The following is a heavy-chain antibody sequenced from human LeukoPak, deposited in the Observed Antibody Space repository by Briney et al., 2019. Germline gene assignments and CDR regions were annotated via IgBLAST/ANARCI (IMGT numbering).Heavy chain of an antibody. CDR2: IYYSGSS. V-gene: IGHV4-59*08. CDR3: ASSYYSGSPGGWFDP. D-gene: IGHD1-26*01. CDR1: GGSISSYY. J-gene: IGHJ5*02. Sequence: PSETLSLTCTVSGGSISSYYWSWIRQPPGKGLEWIGFIYYSGSSYYNPSLKSRVTMSVDTSKNQFSLKLSSVTAADTAVYYCASSYYSGSPGGWFDPWGQGTLVTVSS.